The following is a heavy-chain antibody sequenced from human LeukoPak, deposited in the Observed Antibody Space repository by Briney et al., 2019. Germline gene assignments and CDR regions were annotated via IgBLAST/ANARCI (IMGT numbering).Heavy chain of an antibody. CDR3: ARGGQINGWVHDY. Sequence: GGSLRLSCIASGFTFRSYAMNWVRQAPGKGLEWVSVISLNDGSIYYADSVRGRFTISRDNAKNSLYLQMSGLRDEDTAVYYCARGGQINGWVHDYWGQGTLVTVSS. D-gene: IGHD6-19*01. V-gene: IGHV3-23*01. CDR1: GFTFRSYA. J-gene: IGHJ4*02. CDR2: ISLNDGSI.